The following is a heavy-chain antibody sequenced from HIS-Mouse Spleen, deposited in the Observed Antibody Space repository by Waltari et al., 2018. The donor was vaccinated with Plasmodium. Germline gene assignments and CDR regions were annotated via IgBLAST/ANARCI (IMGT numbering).Heavy chain of an antibody. Sequence: EVQLVESGGGLVKPGGSLRLSCAASGFTFSSYSMNWVRQAPGKGLEWVSSISRSSSYIYYEDSGKGRFTISRDNAKNSLYLQMNSLRAEDTAVYYCARDTRLEVRSYWYFDLWGRGTLVTVSS. V-gene: IGHV3-21*01. CDR1: GFTFSSYS. J-gene: IGHJ2*01. CDR3: ARDTRLEVRSYWYFDL. CDR2: ISRSSSYI. D-gene: IGHD3-3*01.